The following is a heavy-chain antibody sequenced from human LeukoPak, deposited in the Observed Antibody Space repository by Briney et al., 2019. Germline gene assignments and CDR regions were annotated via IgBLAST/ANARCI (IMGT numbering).Heavy chain of an antibody. CDR1: GFTVSSNY. CDR3: ARDHEVYGPGSYDY. Sequence: GSLRLSCAASGFTVSSNYMSWVRQAPGKGLEWIGEIYHSGSTNYNPSLKSRVTISVDKSKNQFSLKLSSVTAADTAVYYCARDHEVYGPGSYDYWGQGTLVTVSS. CDR2: IYHSGST. J-gene: IGHJ4*02. D-gene: IGHD3-10*01. V-gene: IGHV4-4*02.